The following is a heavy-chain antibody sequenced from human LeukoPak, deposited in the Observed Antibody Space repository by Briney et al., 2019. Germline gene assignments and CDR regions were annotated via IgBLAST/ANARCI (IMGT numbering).Heavy chain of an antibody. CDR2: INPNSGGT. D-gene: IGHD3-3*01. CDR3: ARDRSGYSPGLDY. CDR1: GYTFTGYY. Sequence: ASVKVSCKASGYTFTGYYMHWVRQAPGQGLEWLGWINPNSGGTNYAQKFQGRVTMTRDTSISTAYMELSRLRSDDTAVYYCARDRSGYSPGLDYWGQGTLVTVSS. J-gene: IGHJ4*02. V-gene: IGHV1-2*02.